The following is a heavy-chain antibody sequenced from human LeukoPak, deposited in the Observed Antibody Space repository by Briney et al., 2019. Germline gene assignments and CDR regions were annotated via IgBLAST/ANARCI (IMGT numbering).Heavy chain of an antibody. CDR1: GFTVSSNY. CDR3: ARGVPKTSYYYYYMDV. D-gene: IGHD4-11*01. Sequence: PGGSLRLSCAASGFTVSSNYMSWVRQAPGKGLEWISYISGSGFTIHYADSVKGRFTISRDNAKNSLYLQMNSLRAEDTAVYYCARGVPKTSYYYYYMDVWGKGTTVTVSS. V-gene: IGHV3-48*01. CDR2: ISGSGFTI. J-gene: IGHJ6*03.